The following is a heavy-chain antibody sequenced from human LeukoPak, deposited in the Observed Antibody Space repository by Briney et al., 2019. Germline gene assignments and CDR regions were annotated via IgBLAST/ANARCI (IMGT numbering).Heavy chain of an antibody. D-gene: IGHD6-19*01. CDR2: ISSSSSYI. Sequence: PGGSLRLSCAASGFIFNGYSMHWVRQVPGKGLEWVSSISSSSSYIYYADSVKGRFTISRDNAKNSLYLQMNSLRAEDTAVYYCATLAVADPFDYWGQGTLVTVSS. J-gene: IGHJ4*02. CDR3: ATLAVADPFDY. V-gene: IGHV3-21*01. CDR1: GFIFNGYS.